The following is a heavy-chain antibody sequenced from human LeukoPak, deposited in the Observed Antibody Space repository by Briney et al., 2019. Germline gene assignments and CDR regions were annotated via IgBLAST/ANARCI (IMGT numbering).Heavy chain of an antibody. V-gene: IGHV1-69*01. CDR2: IIPIFGTA. J-gene: IGHJ4*02. Sequence: SVKVSCKASGGTFSSYAISWVRQAPGQGLEWMGGIIPIFGTADYAQKFQGRVTITADESTSTAYMELSSLRSEDTAVYYCARGAYYYDSSGYYYPDYWGQGTLVTVSS. CDR3: ARGAYYYDSSGYYYPDY. D-gene: IGHD3-22*01. CDR1: GGTFSSYA.